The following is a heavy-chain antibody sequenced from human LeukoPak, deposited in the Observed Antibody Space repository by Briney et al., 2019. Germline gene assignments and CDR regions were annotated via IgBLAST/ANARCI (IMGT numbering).Heavy chain of an antibody. J-gene: IGHJ4*02. CDR1: GFTFSSYA. CDR2: ISGSGGST. D-gene: IGHD2-21*02. CDR3: AKGLSVYCGGDCYRN. V-gene: IGHV3-23*01. Sequence: GGSLRPSCAASGFTFSSYAMSWVRQAPGKGLEWVSAISGSGGSTYYADSVKGRFTISRDNSKNTLYLQMNSLRAEDTAVYYRAKGLSVYCGGDCYRNWGQGTLVTVSS.